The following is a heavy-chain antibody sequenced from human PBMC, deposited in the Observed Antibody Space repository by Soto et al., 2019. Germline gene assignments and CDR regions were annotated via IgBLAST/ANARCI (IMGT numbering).Heavy chain of an antibody. Sequence: PSETLSLTCTVSGGSISSSSSYWGWIRQPPGKGLEWVGSIYYLGNTYYNPSLKSRVTISVDTSKNQFSLKLSSVTAADTAVYYCARKFTIFGLGDFDYWGQGTLVTVSS. CDR1: GGSISSSSSY. D-gene: IGHD3-3*01. J-gene: IGHJ4*02. CDR3: ARKFTIFGLGDFDY. V-gene: IGHV4-39*01. CDR2: IYYLGNT.